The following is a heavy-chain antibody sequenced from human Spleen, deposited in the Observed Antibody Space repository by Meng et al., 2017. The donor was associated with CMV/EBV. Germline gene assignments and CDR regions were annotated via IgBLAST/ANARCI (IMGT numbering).Heavy chain of an antibody. V-gene: IGHV3-30*09. Sequence: FSIYAMHWVRQAPSKGLEWVAVISYDGSNKYYADSVKGRLAISRDNSKNTLFLQMNSLTAEDTAVYYCARARGLYCSSTTCSGGWFDPWGQGSLVTVSS. J-gene: IGHJ5*02. D-gene: IGHD2-2*01. CDR2: ISYDGSNK. CDR1: FSIYA. CDR3: ARARGLYCSSTTCSGGWFDP.